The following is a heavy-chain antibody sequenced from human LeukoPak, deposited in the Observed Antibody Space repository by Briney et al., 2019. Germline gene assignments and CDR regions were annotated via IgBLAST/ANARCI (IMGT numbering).Heavy chain of an antibody. Sequence: GGSLRLSCAASGFTFSSHSMNWDRHVPGMGLEWVSHISSSSNTIYYAESVKGRFTISRDNAKNSLYLQMNSLRVEDTAVYYCLGGVVGIGGQGTLVTVSS. D-gene: IGHD1-26*01. CDR3: LGGVVGI. V-gene: IGHV3-48*01. CDR1: GFTFSSHS. CDR2: ISSSSNTI. J-gene: IGHJ4*02.